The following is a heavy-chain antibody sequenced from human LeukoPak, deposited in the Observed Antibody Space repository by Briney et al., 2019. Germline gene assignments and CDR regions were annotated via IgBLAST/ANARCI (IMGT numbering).Heavy chain of an antibody. CDR1: GYTFTSFG. Sequence: ASVKVSGKASGYTFTSFGVSWVRQAPGQGLEWMGWVSAYNGHANNTQKFQGRLSMTTDTATSTAYMELRSLRSDDTAVYYCVRDLGEFRVYGVFFDYWGQGTLVTVSS. D-gene: IGHD5/OR15-5a*01. CDR3: VRDLGEFRVYGVFFDY. J-gene: IGHJ4*02. CDR2: VSAYNGHA. V-gene: IGHV1-18*01.